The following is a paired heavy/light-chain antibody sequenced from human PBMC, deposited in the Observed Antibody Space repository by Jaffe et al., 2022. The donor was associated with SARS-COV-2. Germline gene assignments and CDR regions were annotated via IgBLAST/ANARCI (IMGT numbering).Light chain of an antibody. CDR3: QQYGSSPRT. CDR1: QSVGSSY. V-gene: IGKV3-20*01. J-gene: IGKJ2*01. Sequence: EIVLTQSPGTLSLSPGERATLSCRASQSVGSSYLAWYRLKPGQVPRLIIYGASARATGIPDRFSGSGSGTDFTLTISRLEPEDFAVYYCQQYGSSPRTFGQGTKLEIK. CDR2: GAS.
Heavy chain of an antibody. Sequence: VQLQESGPGLVKPSGTLSLTCAVSGGSISDNYWWSWVRQPPGKGLEWIGEISNSGSTSYNPSLKSRVTISVDKSNNQFSLRLISVTAADTAVYYCARTSSWPNWSDPWGQGTLVTVSS. CDR1: GGSISDNYW. CDR2: ISNSGST. V-gene: IGHV4-4*02. CDR3: ARTSSWPNWSDP. D-gene: IGHD6-13*01. J-gene: IGHJ5*02.